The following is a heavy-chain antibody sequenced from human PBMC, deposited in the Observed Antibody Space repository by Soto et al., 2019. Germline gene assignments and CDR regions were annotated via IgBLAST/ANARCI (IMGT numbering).Heavy chain of an antibody. V-gene: IGHV3-30*18. Sequence: GGSLRLSCAASGFTFSSYGMHWVRQAPGKGLEWVAVISYDGSNKYYADSVKGRFTISRDNSKNTLYLQMNSLRAEDTAVYYCAKYSFAAAGTYYYYGMDVWGQGTTVTVS. CDR3: AKYSFAAAGTYYYYGMDV. CDR2: ISYDGSNK. J-gene: IGHJ6*02. D-gene: IGHD6-13*01. CDR1: GFTFSSYG.